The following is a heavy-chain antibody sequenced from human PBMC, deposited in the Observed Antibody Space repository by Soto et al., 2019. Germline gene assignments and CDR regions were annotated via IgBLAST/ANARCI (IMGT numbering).Heavy chain of an antibody. CDR3: ARQYRTYDSSGYYYSPDY. CDR1: GYSFTSYW. V-gene: IGHV5-10-1*01. Sequence: GESLKISCKGSGYSFTSYWISWVRQMPGKGLEWMGRIDPSDSYTNYSPSFQGHVTISADKSISTAYLQWSSLKASDTAMYYCARQYRTYDSSGYYYSPDYWGQGTLVTVSS. J-gene: IGHJ4*02. CDR2: IDPSDSYT. D-gene: IGHD3-22*01.